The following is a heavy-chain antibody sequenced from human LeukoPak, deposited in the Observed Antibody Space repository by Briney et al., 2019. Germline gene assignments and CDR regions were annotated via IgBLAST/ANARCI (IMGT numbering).Heavy chain of an antibody. J-gene: IGHJ4*02. CDR3: AKVRSRGAYGDYLNYFDY. V-gene: IGHV3-30*18. D-gene: IGHD4-17*01. CDR2: IYNDGSNK. CDR1: GFTFSSYG. Sequence: LRGALRLSCAASGFTFSSYGMHWVRPAPGKGLEWVAVIYNDGSNKYYADSVEGRFTNSRDNSKNTLYLQTNSLRAEDTAVYYCAKVRSRGAYGDYLNYFDYWGQGTLVTVSS.